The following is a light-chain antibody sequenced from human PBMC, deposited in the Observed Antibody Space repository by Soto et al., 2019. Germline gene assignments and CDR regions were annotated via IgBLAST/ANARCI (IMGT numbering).Light chain of an antibody. V-gene: IGLV2-14*01. J-gene: IGLJ1*01. CDR3: SSYTSSSLEV. CDR2: EVS. Sequence: QSVLTQPASVSGSPGQSITISCTGTSSDVGGYNYASWYQQHPGKAPKLMIYEVSNRPSGVSNRFSGSKSGNTASLTISGLQAEDEADYYCSSYTSSSLEVLGTGTKVTVL. CDR1: SSDVGGYNY.